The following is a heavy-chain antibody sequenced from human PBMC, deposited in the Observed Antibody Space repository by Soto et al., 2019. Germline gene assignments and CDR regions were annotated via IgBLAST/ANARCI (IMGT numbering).Heavy chain of an antibody. Sequence: ETLSLTCAVSGYSTSSSNWWGWIRQPPGKGLEWIGYIYYSGSTYYNPSLKSRVTMSVDTSKNQFSLKLSSVTAVDTAVYYCARSLDRIAVAGTGAFDIWGQGTMVTVSS. D-gene: IGHD6-19*01. CDR2: IYYSGST. CDR1: GYSTSSSNW. J-gene: IGHJ3*02. V-gene: IGHV4-28*01. CDR3: ARSLDRIAVAGTGAFDI.